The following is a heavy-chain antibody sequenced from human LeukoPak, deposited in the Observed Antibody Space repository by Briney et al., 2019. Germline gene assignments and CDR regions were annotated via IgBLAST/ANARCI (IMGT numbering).Heavy chain of an antibody. CDR2: INHSGST. J-gene: IGHJ4*02. CDR3: ARARGGFRIDY. Sequence: SETLSLTCAVYGGSFRGYYWSWIRQPPGKGLEWIGEINHSGSTNYNPSLKSRVTISVDTSKNQFSLKLSSVTAADTAVYYCARARGGFRIDYWGQGTLVTVSS. CDR1: GGSFRGYY. D-gene: IGHD3-16*01. V-gene: IGHV4-34*01.